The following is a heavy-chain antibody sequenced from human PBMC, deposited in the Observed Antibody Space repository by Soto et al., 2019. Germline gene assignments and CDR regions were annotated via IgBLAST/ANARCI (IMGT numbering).Heavy chain of an antibody. CDR3: ARSRVFIAVAGMAKYYYYYGMDV. V-gene: IGHV6-1*01. D-gene: IGHD6-19*01. CDR2: TYYRSKWYI. Sequence: QVQLQQSGPGLVKPSQTLSLTCAISGDSVSSDSASWNWIRQSPSRGLEWLGRTYYRSKWYIEYAPSVQSRIIINPDTSKNQRSLQLDSLTPEDTAVYYCARSRVFIAVAGMAKYYYYYGMDVWGQGTTVTVSS. CDR1: GDSVSSDSAS. J-gene: IGHJ6*02.